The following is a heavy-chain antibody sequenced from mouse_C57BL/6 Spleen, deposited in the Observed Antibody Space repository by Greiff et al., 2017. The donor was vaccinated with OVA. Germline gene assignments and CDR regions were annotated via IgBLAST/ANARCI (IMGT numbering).Heavy chain of an antibody. V-gene: IGHV14-2*01. CDR2: IDPEDDET. J-gene: IGHJ3*01. CDR3: ARGVYSISVPWFAY. CDR1: GFNIKDYY. Sequence: EVQLQQSGAELVKPGASVKLSCTASGFNIKDYYMHWVKQRTEQGLEWIGRIDPEDDETKYAPKFQGKATITADTSSNTAYLQLSSLTSEDTAVYYCARGVYSISVPWFAYWGQGTLVTVSA. D-gene: IGHD2-5*01.